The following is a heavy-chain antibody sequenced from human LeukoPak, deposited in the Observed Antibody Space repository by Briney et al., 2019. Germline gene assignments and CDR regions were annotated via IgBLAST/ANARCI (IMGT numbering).Heavy chain of an antibody. CDR2: IHDRGDST. J-gene: IGHJ4*02. CDR3: TKDLSGSDWVADF. CDR1: GFIFSHYG. D-gene: IGHD1-26*01. Sequence: GGSLRLSCAASGFIFSHYGMSWVRQAPGTGLEWVASIHDRGDSTYYAVSVKGRFTISRDNSKNTLDLRMHSLRAEDSAIYYCTKDLSGSDWVADFWGQGTLVTVSS. V-gene: IGHV3-23*01.